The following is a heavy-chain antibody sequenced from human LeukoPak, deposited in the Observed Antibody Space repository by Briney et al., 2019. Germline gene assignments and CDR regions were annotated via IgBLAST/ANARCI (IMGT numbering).Heavy chain of an antibody. Sequence: GGSLRLSCAASGFTFSSYAMSWVRQAPGKGLEWVSAISGSGGSTYYADSVKGRFTISRDNSKNTLYLQMNSLRAEDTAVYYCARGPVRGYCSSTSCSRYSWDWGQGTLVTVSS. CDR1: GFTFSSYA. D-gene: IGHD2-2*01. V-gene: IGHV3-23*01. CDR3: ARGPVRGYCSSTSCSRYSWD. CDR2: ISGSGGST. J-gene: IGHJ4*02.